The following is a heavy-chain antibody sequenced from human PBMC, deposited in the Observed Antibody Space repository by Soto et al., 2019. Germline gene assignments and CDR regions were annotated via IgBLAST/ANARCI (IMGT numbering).Heavy chain of an antibody. CDR1: GFTFSSYA. J-gene: IGHJ6*02. D-gene: IGHD1-26*01. V-gene: IGHV3-30-3*01. Sequence: GGSLRLSCAASGFTFSSYAMHWVRQAPGKGLEWVAVISYDGSNKYYADSVKGRFTISRDNSKNTLYLQMNSLRAEDTAVYYCARGSGSYYYYYYGMDVWGQGTTVTAP. CDR2: ISYDGSNK. CDR3: ARGSGSYYYYYYGMDV.